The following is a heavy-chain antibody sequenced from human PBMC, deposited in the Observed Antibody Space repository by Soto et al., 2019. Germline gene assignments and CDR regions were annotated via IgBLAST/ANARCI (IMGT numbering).Heavy chain of an antibody. CDR3: PKRFTARSTLDY. CDR1: GFTFSSYG. V-gene: IGHV3-30*18. D-gene: IGHD5-18*01. CDR2: ISYDGSNK. J-gene: IGHJ4*02. Sequence: QVQLVESGGGVVQPGRSLRLSCAASGFTFSSYGMHWVRQAPGKGLEWVAVISYDGSNKYYADSVKGRFTISRDNSKNTLYLHMNSLRAEDTAVYYCPKRFTARSTLDYWGQGTLVTVSS.